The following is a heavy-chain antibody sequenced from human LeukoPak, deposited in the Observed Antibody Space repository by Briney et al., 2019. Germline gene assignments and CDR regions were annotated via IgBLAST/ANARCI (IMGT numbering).Heavy chain of an antibody. D-gene: IGHD3-9*01. CDR2: ISGSGGST. V-gene: IGHV3-23*01. Sequence: PGGSLRLSCAASGFTFSSYAMSWVRQAPGKGLEWVSAISGSGGSTYYADSVKGRFTISRDNSKNTLYLQMNSLRAEDTAVYYCAKGSYRANLRYFDWLSRAYFDYWGQGTPVTVSS. CDR3: AKGSYRANLRYFDWLSRAYFDY. J-gene: IGHJ4*02. CDR1: GFTFSSYA.